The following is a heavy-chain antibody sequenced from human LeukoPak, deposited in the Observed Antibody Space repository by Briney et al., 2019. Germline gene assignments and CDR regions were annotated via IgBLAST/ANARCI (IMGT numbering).Heavy chain of an antibody. CDR2: VYSDGR. Sequence: PSETLSLTCTVSGGSISSNYWSWIRQPAGKGLEWIGRVYSDGRNYNPSLESRVTMSVDMPKNYFSLKLNSVTAADTAVYYCARGIYGDYGLGYWGQGILVTVSS. V-gene: IGHV4-4*07. J-gene: IGHJ4*02. D-gene: IGHD4-17*01. CDR1: GGSISSNY. CDR3: ARGIYGDYGLGY.